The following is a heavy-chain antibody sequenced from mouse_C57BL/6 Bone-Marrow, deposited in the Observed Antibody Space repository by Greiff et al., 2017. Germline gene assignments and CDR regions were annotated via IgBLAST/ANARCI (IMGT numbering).Heavy chain of an antibody. Sequence: QVQLKESGAELVKPGASVKMSCKASGYTFTSYWITWVKQRPGQGLEWIGDIYPGSGSTNYNEKFKSKATLTVDTSSSTAYMQLSSLTSEDSAVYYCASPPDYWGQGTSVTVSS. V-gene: IGHV1-55*01. CDR3: ASPPDY. CDR1: GYTFTSYW. CDR2: IYPGSGST. J-gene: IGHJ4*01.